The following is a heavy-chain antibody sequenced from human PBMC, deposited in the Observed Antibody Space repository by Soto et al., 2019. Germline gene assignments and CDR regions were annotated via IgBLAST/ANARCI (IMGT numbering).Heavy chain of an antibody. CDR1: GFTFSSYS. V-gene: IGHV3-21*01. D-gene: IGHD6-19*01. J-gene: IGHJ4*02. Sequence: EVQLVESGGGLVKPGGSLRLSCAASGFTFSSYSMNWVRQAPGKGLEWVSSISSSSSYIYYADSVKGRFTISRDNAKNSLYLQMNSLRAEDTAVYYCARDVAGVPPFYFDYWGQGILVTVSS. CDR2: ISSSSSYI. CDR3: ARDVAGVPPFYFDY.